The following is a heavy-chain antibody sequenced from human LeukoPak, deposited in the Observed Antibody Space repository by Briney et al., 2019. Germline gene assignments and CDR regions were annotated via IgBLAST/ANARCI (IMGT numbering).Heavy chain of an antibody. J-gene: IGHJ5*02. Sequence: SQTLSLTCAISGDSVSSNSASWNWIRQSPSRGLEWLGRTYYRSKWYNDYAVSVKGRITINPDTSKNQFSLQLNSLTPEDTAVYYCARNTPDFATHQRFDPWSQGTLVTVSS. CDR3: ARNTPDFATHQRFDP. V-gene: IGHV6-1*01. CDR1: GDSVSSNSAS. D-gene: IGHD3-3*01. CDR2: TYYRSKWYN.